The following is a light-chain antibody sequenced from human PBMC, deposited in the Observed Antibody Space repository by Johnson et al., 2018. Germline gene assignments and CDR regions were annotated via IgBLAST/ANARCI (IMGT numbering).Light chain of an antibody. Sequence: QSVLTQPPSVSAAPGQKVTISCSGSSSNIGNNYVSWYQQLPGTAPKLLIYENNKRPSGIPDRFSGSKSGTSATLGITGLQTGDEAEYYCGTWDSSLSAGNCFGTGPKVTVL. J-gene: IGLJ1*01. V-gene: IGLV1-51*02. CDR1: SSNIGNNY. CDR3: GTWDSSLSAGNC. CDR2: ENN.